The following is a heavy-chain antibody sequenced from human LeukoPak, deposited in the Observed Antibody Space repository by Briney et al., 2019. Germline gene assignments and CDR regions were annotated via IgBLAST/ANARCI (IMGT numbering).Heavy chain of an antibody. CDR1: GGTFSSYA. D-gene: IGHD6-13*01. V-gene: IGHV1-69*05. J-gene: IGHJ6*03. Sequence: ASVKVSCTASGGTFSSYAISWVRQAPGRGLEWMGWIIPIFGTTNYAQTFQGRVTITTDESTSTPYMELSSLRSEDTPVYYCASSAAPYSSSWSRYYYYMDVWGQGTTVTVSS. CDR2: IIPIFGTT. CDR3: ASSAAPYSSSWSRYYYYMDV.